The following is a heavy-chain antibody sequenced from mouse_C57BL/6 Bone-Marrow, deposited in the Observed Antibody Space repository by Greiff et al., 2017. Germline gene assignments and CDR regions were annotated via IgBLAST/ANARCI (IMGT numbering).Heavy chain of an antibody. J-gene: IGHJ2*01. CDR3: ARRYYYGSSCYFDY. V-gene: IGHV1-61*01. CDR1: GYTFTSYW. Sequence: QVQLQQPGAELVRPGSSVKLSCKASGYTFTSYWMDWVKQRPGQGLEWIGNIYPSDSETHYNQKFKDKATLTVDKSSSTAYMQLSSLTSEDSAVYYCARRYYYGSSCYFDYWGQGTTLTVSS. CDR2: IYPSDSET. D-gene: IGHD1-1*01.